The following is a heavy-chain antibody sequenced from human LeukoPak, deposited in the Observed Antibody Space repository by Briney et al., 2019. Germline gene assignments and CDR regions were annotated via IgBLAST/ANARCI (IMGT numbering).Heavy chain of an antibody. Sequence: PGGSLRLACAASGFSFSDYWMTWVRQARGKGVGWVANMKQDGREKKYVDSVKGRFTISRDNAKNSLYLQMNSLRAEDTAVYYCARGAGVFDYWGQGTLVAVSS. CDR3: ARGAGVFDY. CDR2: MKQDGREK. CDR1: GFSFSDYW. D-gene: IGHD3-10*01. J-gene: IGHJ4*02. V-gene: IGHV3-7*01.